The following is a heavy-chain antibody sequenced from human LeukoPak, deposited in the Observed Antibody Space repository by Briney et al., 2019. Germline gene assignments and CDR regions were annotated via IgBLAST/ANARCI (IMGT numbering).Heavy chain of an antibody. V-gene: IGHV3-7*01. Sequence: PGGSLRLSCAASGFALSSHWMTWVRQVPGRGPEWVANVNRDGSETYYLDSVKGRFTISKDNAKNSLYLQMNNLRAEDTAVFYCARDRCTNGVCYTFAYWGQGTLVTVSS. J-gene: IGHJ4*02. CDR2: VNRDGSET. D-gene: IGHD2-8*01. CDR1: GFALSSHW. CDR3: ARDRCTNGVCYTFAY.